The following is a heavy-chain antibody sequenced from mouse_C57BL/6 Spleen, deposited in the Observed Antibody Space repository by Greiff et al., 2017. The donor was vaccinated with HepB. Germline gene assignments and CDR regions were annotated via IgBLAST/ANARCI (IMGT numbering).Heavy chain of an antibody. CDR2: INPSTGGT. D-gene: IGHD2-3*01. CDR1: GYSFTGYY. V-gene: IGHV1-42*01. J-gene: IGHJ3*01. Sequence: EVQLQQSGPELVKPGASVKISCKASGYSFTGYYMNWVKQSPEKSLEWIGEINPSTGGTTYNQKFKAKATLTVDKSSSTAYMQLKSLTSEDSAVYYCAREDGYSWFAYWGQGTLVTVSA. CDR3: AREDGYSWFAY.